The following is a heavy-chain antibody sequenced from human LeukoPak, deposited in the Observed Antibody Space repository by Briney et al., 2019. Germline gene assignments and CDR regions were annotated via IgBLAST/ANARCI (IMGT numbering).Heavy chain of an antibody. CDR3: ARVGYCSGGSCYHFDY. V-gene: IGHV3-21*01. Sequence: GGSLRLSCAASGFTFSSHSMNWVRQAPGKGLEWVSSISSSSSYIYYADSVKGRFTISRDNAKNSLYLQMNSRRAEDTAVYYSARVGYCSGGSCYHFDYWGQGTLVTVSS. D-gene: IGHD2-15*01. CDR1: GFTFSSHS. J-gene: IGHJ4*02. CDR2: ISSSSSYI.